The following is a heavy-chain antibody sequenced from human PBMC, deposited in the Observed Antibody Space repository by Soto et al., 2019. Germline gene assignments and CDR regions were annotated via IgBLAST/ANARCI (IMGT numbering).Heavy chain of an antibody. D-gene: IGHD3-22*01. Sequence: PGGSLRLSCAASGFTFSSYAMHWVRQAPGKGLEWVAVISYDGSNKYYADSVKGRFTISRDNSKNTLYLQMNSLRAEDTAVYYCAREEETYYYDSSGYPRSSYGMDVWGQGTTVTVSS. CDR2: ISYDGSNK. CDR3: AREEETYYYDSSGYPRSSYGMDV. V-gene: IGHV3-30-3*01. CDR1: GFTFSSYA. J-gene: IGHJ6*02.